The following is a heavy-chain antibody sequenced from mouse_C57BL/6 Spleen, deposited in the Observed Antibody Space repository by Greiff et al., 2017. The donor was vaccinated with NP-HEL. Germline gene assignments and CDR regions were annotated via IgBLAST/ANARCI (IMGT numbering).Heavy chain of an antibody. CDR2: ISNLAYSI. J-gene: IGHJ1*03. CDR1: GFTFSDYG. D-gene: IGHD1-1*01. CDR3: ARRDYGSSYGYFDV. Sequence: EVQVVESGGGLVQPGGSLKLSCAASGFTFSDYGMAWVRQAPRKGPEWVAFISNLAYSIYYADTVTGRFTISSENAKNTLYLEMSSLRSEDTAMYYCARRDYGSSYGYFDVWGTGTTVTVSS. V-gene: IGHV5-15*01.